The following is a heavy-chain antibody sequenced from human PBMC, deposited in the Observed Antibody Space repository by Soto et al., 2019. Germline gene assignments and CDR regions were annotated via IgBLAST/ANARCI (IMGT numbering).Heavy chain of an antibody. D-gene: IGHD2-21*01. J-gene: IGHJ5*02. Sequence: PSETLSLTCAVYGGSFSGYYWSWIRQPPGKGLEWIGEINHSGSTNYNPSLKSRVTISVDTSKNQVSLKPSSVTAADTAVYYCARRNVGVLWCKTNNWFDPGGQGTLVTVSS. CDR1: GGSFSGYY. V-gene: IGHV4-34*01. CDR3: ARRNVGVLWCKTNNWFDP. CDR2: INHSGST.